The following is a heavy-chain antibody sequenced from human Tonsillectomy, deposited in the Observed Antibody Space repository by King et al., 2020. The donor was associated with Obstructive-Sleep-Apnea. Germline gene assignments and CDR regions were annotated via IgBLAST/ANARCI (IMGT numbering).Heavy chain of an antibody. D-gene: IGHD4-23*01. CDR2: ISWNSGSI. CDR3: AKDPAGNPLNYFDY. V-gene: IGHV3-9*01. Sequence: QLVQSGGGLVQPGRSLRLSCAASGFTFDDYAMHWVRQAPGKGLEWVSGISWNSGSIGYADSVKGRFTISRDNAKNSLYLQMNSLRAEDTALYYCAKDPAGNPLNYFDYWGQGTLVTVSS. CDR1: GFTFDDYA. J-gene: IGHJ4*02.